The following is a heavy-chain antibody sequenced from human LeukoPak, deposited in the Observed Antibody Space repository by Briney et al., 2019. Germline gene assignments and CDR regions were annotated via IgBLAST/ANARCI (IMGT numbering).Heavy chain of an antibody. Sequence: ASVKVSCKASGYTFTSYDINWVRQATGQGLEWMGWMNPNSGNTGYAQKFQGRVTMTTDTSTSTAYMELRSLRSDDTAVYYCARDGMIAVAGTGGDAFDIWGQGTMVTVSS. D-gene: IGHD6-19*01. CDR3: ARDGMIAVAGTGGDAFDI. J-gene: IGHJ3*02. CDR2: MNPNSGNT. CDR1: GYTFTSYD. V-gene: IGHV1-8*01.